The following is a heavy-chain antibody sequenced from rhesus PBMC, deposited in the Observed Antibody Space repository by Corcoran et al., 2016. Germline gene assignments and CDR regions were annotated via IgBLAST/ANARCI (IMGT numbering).Heavy chain of an antibody. CDR3: ARACTGSGCYSYVGFDY. J-gene: IGHJ4*01. CDR2: IYGSRTST. D-gene: IGHD2-21*01. CDR1: GGSIRDSYR. V-gene: IGHV4S10*01. Sequence: QVQLQESGPGVVKPSETLSLTCAVSGGSIRDSYRWSWIRHPPGKGLEWIGYIYGSRTSTNYNPSLKSRVTISKDTSKNQFSLKLSSVTAADTAVYYCARACTGSGCYSYVGFDYWGQGVLVTVSS.